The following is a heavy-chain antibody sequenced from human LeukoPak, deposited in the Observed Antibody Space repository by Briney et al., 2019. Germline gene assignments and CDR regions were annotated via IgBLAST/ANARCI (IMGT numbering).Heavy chain of an antibody. CDR2: ISSSGSTI. CDR1: GFTFSSYE. V-gene: IGHV3-48*03. CDR3: ARVGWGLFDY. J-gene: IGHJ4*02. Sequence: PGRSLRLSCAASGFTFSSYEMNWVRQAPGKGLEWVSYISSSGSTIYYADSVKGRFTISRDNAKNSLYLQMNSLRAEDTAVYYCARVGWGLFDYWGQGTLVTVSS. D-gene: IGHD7-27*01.